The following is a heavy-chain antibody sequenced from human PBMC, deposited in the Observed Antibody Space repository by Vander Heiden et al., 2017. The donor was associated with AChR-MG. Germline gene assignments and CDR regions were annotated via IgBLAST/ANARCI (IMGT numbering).Heavy chain of an antibody. V-gene: IGHV3-30*18. D-gene: IGHD4-17*01. Sequence: GRSLRLSCAASGFTFSSYGMHWVRQTPGKGLEWVAVISYDGSNKYYADSVKGRVTISRDNSKNTLYLQMNSLRAEDTAVYYCAKDRETTVCESGHDAFDIWGHGTMVTVSS. CDR1: GFTFSSYG. J-gene: IGHJ3*02. CDR3: AKDRETTVCESGHDAFDI. CDR2: ISYDGSNK.